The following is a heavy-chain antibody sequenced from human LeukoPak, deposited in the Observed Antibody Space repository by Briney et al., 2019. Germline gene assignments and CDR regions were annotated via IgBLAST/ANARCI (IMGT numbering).Heavy chain of an antibody. CDR3: VKADYYDTSNYYYRYFQY. J-gene: IGHJ1*01. Sequence: GGSLKLSCAASGFTFSSYWMTWVRQAPGKGLEWVANIEQDGSEIYYVDSVKGRFTISRDNAKNSLYLQMSSLRAEDTAVYYCVKADYYDTSNYYYRYFQYWGQGTLVTVSS. CDR2: IEQDGSEI. D-gene: IGHD3-22*01. V-gene: IGHV3-7*02. CDR1: GFTFSSYW.